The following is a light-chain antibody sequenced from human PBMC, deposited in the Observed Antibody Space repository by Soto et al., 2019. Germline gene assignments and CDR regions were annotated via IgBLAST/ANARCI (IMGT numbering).Light chain of an antibody. CDR2: EVN. CDR1: RSDIGDYNY. Sequence: LTQPASVSGSPGQSVTISCTGTRSDIGDYNYVSWYQQHPGKVPKLLIYEVNKRPSGVSNRFSGSKSANSASLTISGLQAEDEADYYCSSLTNSNTLLFGGGTKVTV. CDR3: SSLTNSNTLL. V-gene: IGLV2-14*01. J-gene: IGLJ3*02.